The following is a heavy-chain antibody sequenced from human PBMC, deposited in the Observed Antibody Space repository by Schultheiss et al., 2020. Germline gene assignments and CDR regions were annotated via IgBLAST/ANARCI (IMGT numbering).Heavy chain of an antibody. CDR3: ARVACTGGNCRPYWYYGMDV. CDR1: GFTFSSYG. J-gene: IGHJ6*02. CDR2: ISSSSSYI. V-gene: IGHV3-21*01. D-gene: IGHD2-15*01. Sequence: GGSLRLSCAASGFTFSSYGMHWVRQAPGKGLEWVSSISSSSSYIYYADSVKGRFTISRDNSKNTLYLQMNSLRAEDSAVYYCARVACTGGNCRPYWYYGMDVWGQGTTVTVSS.